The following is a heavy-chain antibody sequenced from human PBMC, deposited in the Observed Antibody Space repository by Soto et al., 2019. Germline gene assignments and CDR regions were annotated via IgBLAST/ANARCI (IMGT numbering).Heavy chain of an antibody. D-gene: IGHD3-9*01. Sequence: GGSLRLACAASGFTFRDYAMSWVRQAPGKGLEWVSDISDSGGNTHFADSVKGRFTISRDNSKNTLYLQMNSLRAEDTAFYYCSTRDFLTGSTYFFDPWGQGTLVTVSS. J-gene: IGHJ5*02. V-gene: IGHV3-23*01. CDR2: ISDSGGNT. CDR1: GFTFRDYA. CDR3: STRDFLTGSTYFFDP.